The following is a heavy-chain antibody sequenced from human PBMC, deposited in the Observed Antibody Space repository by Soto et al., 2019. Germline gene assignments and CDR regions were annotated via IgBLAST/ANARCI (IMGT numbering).Heavy chain of an antibody. CDR1: GYTFTSHS. CDR3: ARARFEVDP. D-gene: IGHD3-9*01. CDR2: INGGSGYT. V-gene: IGHV1-3*01. J-gene: IGHJ5*02. Sequence: QVQLEQSGAELKKPGASVKVSCKASGYTFTSHSMHWVRQAPGQRLEWMGWINGGSGYTRYSQKFQGRVTFTRDTSASTVYMELSSLRSEDTAVYYCARARFEVDPWGQGTLVTVSS.